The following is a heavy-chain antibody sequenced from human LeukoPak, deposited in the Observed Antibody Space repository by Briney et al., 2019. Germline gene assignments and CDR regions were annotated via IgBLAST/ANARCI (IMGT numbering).Heavy chain of an antibody. J-gene: IGHJ5*02. D-gene: IGHD5-18*01. V-gene: IGHV4-4*07. CDR1: GGSISSYD. CDR3: ARGGYSYGYHWFDP. Sequence: PSETLSLTCTVSGGSISSYDWSWIRQPAGKGLEWIGRIYTSGSTSYNPSLKSRDTMSVDTSKNQFSLKLSSVTAADTAVYYCARGGYSYGYHWFDPWGQGTLVTVSS. CDR2: IYTSGST.